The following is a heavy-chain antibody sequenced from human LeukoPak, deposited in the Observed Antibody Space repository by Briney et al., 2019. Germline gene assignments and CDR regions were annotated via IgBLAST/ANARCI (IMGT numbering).Heavy chain of an antibody. CDR2: IIPIFGTA. J-gene: IGHJ6*02. CDR3: ARDFWSGYENDYYYYYGMDV. D-gene: IGHD3-3*01. V-gene: IGHV1-69*13. CDR1: GGTFSSYA. Sequence: SVKVSCKASGGTFSSYAISWVRQAPGQGLEWMGGIIPIFGTANYAQKFQGRVTITADESTSTAYMELSSLRSEDTAVYYCARDFWSGYENDYYYYYGMDVWGQGTTVTDSS.